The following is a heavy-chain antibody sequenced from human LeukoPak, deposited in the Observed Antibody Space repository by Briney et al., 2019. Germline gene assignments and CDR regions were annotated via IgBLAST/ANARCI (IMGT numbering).Heavy chain of an antibody. Sequence: SESLSLTCDVSGGSIRGDYWSWIRQPAGRGLEWIGRVHTSGSTNYNPSLKSRVTLSQDTSKNQFYLRLTSVTAADTAVYYCARDGGANRNFDYWGQGMLVTVSS. J-gene: IGHJ4*02. CDR1: GGSIRGDY. D-gene: IGHD4/OR15-4a*01. CDR2: VHTSGST. V-gene: IGHV4-4*07. CDR3: ARDGGANRNFDY.